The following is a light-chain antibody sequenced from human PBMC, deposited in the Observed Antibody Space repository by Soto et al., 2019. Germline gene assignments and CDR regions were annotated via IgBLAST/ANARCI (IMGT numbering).Light chain of an antibody. J-gene: IGKJ2*01. V-gene: IGKV3-15*01. CDR3: QQGHNWPLT. CDR1: QSISTE. Sequence: EIAMTQSPATLSVSPGERATLSCRASQSISTELACYQQIPGQPPRLLIYSASTRATGVPARFTGSGSGSEFTLTISGLQSEDFAIYYCQQGHNWPLTFGQATRLAI. CDR2: SAS.